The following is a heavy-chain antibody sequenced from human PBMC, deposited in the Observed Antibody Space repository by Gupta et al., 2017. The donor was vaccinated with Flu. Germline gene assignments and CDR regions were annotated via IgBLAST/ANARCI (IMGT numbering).Heavy chain of an antibody. Sequence: QVQLVESGGGVVQPGRSLRLSCAASGFTFRSSGLHWVRQAPGKGLEWVAVIWYDGSNKYYADSVKGRFTISRDNSKNTLYLQMNSLRAEVTAVYYCARATPPNYWGQGTLVTVSS. CDR1: GFTFRSSG. V-gene: IGHV3-33*01. CDR2: IWYDGSNK. D-gene: IGHD2-15*01. CDR3: ARATPPNY. J-gene: IGHJ4*02.